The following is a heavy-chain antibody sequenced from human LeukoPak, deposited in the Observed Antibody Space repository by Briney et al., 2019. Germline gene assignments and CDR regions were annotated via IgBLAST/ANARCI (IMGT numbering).Heavy chain of an antibody. V-gene: IGHV1-58*02. J-gene: IGHJ6*02. CDR2: IVVGSGNT. D-gene: IGHD3-3*01. CDR1: GFTFTSSA. Sequence: TSVKVSCKASGFTFTSSAMQWVRQARGQRLERIGWIVVGSGNTNYAQKFQERVTITRDMSTSTAYMELSSLRSEDTAVYYCAASSPITIFGVFGMDVWGQGTTVTVSS. CDR3: AASSPITIFGVFGMDV.